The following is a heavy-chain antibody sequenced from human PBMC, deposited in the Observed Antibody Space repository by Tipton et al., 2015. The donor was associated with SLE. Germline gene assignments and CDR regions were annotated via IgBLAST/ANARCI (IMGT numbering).Heavy chain of an antibody. CDR1: GGSISSGGYY. CDR3: ARDCSSTSCYTAFDI. D-gene: IGHD2-2*02. V-gene: IGHV4-31*03. CDR2: IYYSGST. J-gene: IGHJ3*02. Sequence: TLSLTCTVSGGSISSGGYYWSWIRQHPGKGLEWIGYIYYSGSTYYNPSLKSRVTISVDTSKNQFSLKLSSVTAVDTAVYYCARDCSSTSCYTAFDIWGQGTMVTVSS.